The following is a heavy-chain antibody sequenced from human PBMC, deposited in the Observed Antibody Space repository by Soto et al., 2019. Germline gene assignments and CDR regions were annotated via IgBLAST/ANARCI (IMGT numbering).Heavy chain of an antibody. CDR1: GFTFSSYA. J-gene: IGHJ4*02. CDR3: AKGWSVVPAATLDY. V-gene: IGHV3-23*01. Sequence: EVQLLESGGGLVQPGGSLRLSCAASGFTFSSYAMSWVRQAPGKGLEWVSAISGSGGSTYYADSVKGRFTISRDNSQNPLYLQMNSLRAEDTAVYYCAKGWSVVPAATLDYCGQGTLVTVSS. D-gene: IGHD2-2*01. CDR2: ISGSGGST.